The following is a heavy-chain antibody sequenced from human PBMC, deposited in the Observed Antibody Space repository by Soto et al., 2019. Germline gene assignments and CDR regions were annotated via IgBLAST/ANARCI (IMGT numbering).Heavy chain of an antibody. D-gene: IGHD6-13*01. V-gene: IGHV3-30*18. CDR2: ISNDGSDK. CDR1: GFTFNNYG. CDR3: AKDQGIAASHGID. Sequence: QVQLVESGGGVVQPGTSLRLSCAASGFTFNNYGMHWVRQAPGTGLEWVAAISNDGSDKYYADSVKGRLTISRGNSKNTLYLQMDSLRAEDTAVYYCAKDQGIAASHGIDWGQGTMVTVSS. J-gene: IGHJ3*01.